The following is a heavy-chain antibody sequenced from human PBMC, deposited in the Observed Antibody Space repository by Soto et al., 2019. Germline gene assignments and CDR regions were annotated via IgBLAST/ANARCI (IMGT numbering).Heavy chain of an antibody. Sequence: SVKVSCKASGGTFSSYAISWVRQAPGQGLEWMGGIIPIFGTANYAQKFQGRVTITADESTSTAYMELSSLRSEDTAVYYCARTDSRPQDFDYWGQGTLVTVSS. J-gene: IGHJ4*02. CDR3: ARTDSRPQDFDY. CDR2: IIPIFGTA. D-gene: IGHD6-13*01. CDR1: GGTFSSYA. V-gene: IGHV1-69*13.